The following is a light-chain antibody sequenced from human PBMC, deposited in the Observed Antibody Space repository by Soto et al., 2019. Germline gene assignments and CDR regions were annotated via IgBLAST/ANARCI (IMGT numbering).Light chain of an antibody. Sequence: QSVLTQPPSASGTPGQRVTISCSGRNSNIGSSYVYRYQQLPGSAPKLLIYRNNQRPSGAPDRFSGSKSGTSASLAIRGLRSDDEADYYCATWDDSLSAWVFGGGTKLTVL. CDR1: NSNIGSSY. CDR2: RNN. CDR3: ATWDDSLSAWV. V-gene: IGLV1-47*01. J-gene: IGLJ3*02.